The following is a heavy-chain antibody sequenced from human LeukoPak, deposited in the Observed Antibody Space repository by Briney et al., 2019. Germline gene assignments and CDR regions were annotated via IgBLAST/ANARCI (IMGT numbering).Heavy chain of an antibody. CDR3: AKDRVPYYYGSGFDY. Sequence: GGSLRLSCAASGFTFSSYAMHWVRQAPGKGLEWVAVISYDGSNKYYADSVKGRFTISRDNSKNTLYLQMNSLRAEDTAVYYCAKDRVPYYYGSGFDYWGQGTLVTVSS. CDR2: ISYDGSNK. CDR1: GFTFSSYA. D-gene: IGHD3-10*01. V-gene: IGHV3-30*04. J-gene: IGHJ4*02.